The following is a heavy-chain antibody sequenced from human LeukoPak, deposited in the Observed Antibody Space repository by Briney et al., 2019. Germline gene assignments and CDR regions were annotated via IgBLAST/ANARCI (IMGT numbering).Heavy chain of an antibody. V-gene: IGHV4-34*01. CDR2: INHSGST. CDR1: GGSFSGYY. Sequence: KPSETLSLTCAVYGGSFSGYYWSWIRQPPGKGMEWIGEINHSGSTNYNPFLKRRVTISVDTSKNQFSLKLSSVTAADTAVYYCARSRFLNYYDSSGYYYANYYFDYWGQGTLVTVSS. CDR3: ARSRFLNYYDSSGYYYANYYFDY. J-gene: IGHJ4*02. D-gene: IGHD3-22*01.